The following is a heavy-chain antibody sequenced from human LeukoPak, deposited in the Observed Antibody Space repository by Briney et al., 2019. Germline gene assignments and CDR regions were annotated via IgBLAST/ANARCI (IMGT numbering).Heavy chain of an antibody. CDR1: GFTFGDYA. J-gene: IGHJ4*02. D-gene: IGHD3-16*02. CDR2: IRSKAYGGTT. Sequence: GGSLRLSCTASGFTFGDYAMSWVRQAPGKGLEWVGFIRSKAYGGTTEYAASVKGRFTISRDDSKSFAYLQMNSLKTEDTAVYYCTRADYVWGSYREFDYWGQGTLVTVSS. V-gene: IGHV3-49*04. CDR3: TRADYVWGSYREFDY.